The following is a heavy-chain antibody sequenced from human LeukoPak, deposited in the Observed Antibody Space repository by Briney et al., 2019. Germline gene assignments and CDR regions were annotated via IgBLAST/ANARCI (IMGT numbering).Heavy chain of an antibody. CDR1: GFTFSSYA. Sequence: GGSLRLSCAASGFTFSSYAMSWVRQAPGKGLEWVSGISGSGGSTYYADSVKGRFAISRDKSKNTLYLQMNSLRAEDTAVYYCAKDPNGMDVWGQGTTVTVSS. J-gene: IGHJ6*02. V-gene: IGHV3-23*01. CDR3: AKDPNGMDV. CDR2: ISGSGGST.